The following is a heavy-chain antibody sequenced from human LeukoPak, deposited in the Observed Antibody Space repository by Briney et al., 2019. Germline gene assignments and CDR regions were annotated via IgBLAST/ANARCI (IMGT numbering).Heavy chain of an antibody. V-gene: IGHV4-59*01. CDR1: GFTFSNYT. J-gene: IGHJ4*02. D-gene: IGHD6-25*01. Sequence: GSLRLSCAASGFTFSNYTMNWIRQPPGKGLEWIGYIYYSGSTNYNPSLKSRVTISVDTSKNQFSLKLSSVTAADTAVYYCARGSGLEPEDYWGQGTLVTVSS. CDR3: ARGSGLEPEDY. CDR2: IYYSGST.